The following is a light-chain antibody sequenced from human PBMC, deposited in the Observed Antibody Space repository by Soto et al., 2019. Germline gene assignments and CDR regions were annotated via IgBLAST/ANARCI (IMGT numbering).Light chain of an antibody. CDR1: QTLLHSNGYNY. J-gene: IGKJ2*01. CDR3: MQGLQSPLLYT. Sequence: DLVMTQSPLSLPVTPGEPASISCRSSQTLLHSNGYNYFDWYLQKPGQSPQLLIYLGSNRASGVPDRFSGSGSGTDFTLKISRVEAEDVGVYYCMQGLQSPLLYTFGQGTKLEIK. CDR2: LGS. V-gene: IGKV2-28*01.